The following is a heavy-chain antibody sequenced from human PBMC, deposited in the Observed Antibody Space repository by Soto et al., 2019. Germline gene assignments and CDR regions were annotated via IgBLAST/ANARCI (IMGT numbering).Heavy chain of an antibody. J-gene: IGHJ6*02. D-gene: IGHD2-15*01. CDR1: GDSVSSNGAC. CDR3: ARVHCSAGTCLDGLDF. Sequence: PQTLSLTCVISGDSVSSNGACWNWIRQSPSRGLQWLGRIYYRSKWFHDYAASVESRMAINPDTSRNQFSLQLNYVTPEDTAVYYCARVHCSAGTCLDGLDFWGQGTTVTV. CDR2: IYYRSKWFH. V-gene: IGHV6-1*01.